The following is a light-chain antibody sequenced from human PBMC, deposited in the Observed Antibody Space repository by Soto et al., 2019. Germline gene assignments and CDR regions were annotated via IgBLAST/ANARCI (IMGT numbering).Light chain of an antibody. V-gene: IGKV3-11*01. CDR3: QQRSNWPLT. J-gene: IGKJ4*01. CDR2: DAS. Sequence: DIVLTQSPATLSLSPGERATISCRASQSISSYLAWYQQKPGQAPRLLIFDASNRATGIPARFSGSGSGTDFTLTISSLEPEDFTVYYCQQRSNWPLTFGGGTKLEIK. CDR1: QSISSY.